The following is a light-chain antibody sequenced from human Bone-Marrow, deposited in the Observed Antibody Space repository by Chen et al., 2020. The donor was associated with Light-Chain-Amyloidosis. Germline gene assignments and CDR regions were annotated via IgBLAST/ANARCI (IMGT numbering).Light chain of an antibody. J-gene: IGLJ1*01. CDR2: DVT. V-gene: IGLV2-14*01. Sequence: QSALTQPASVSGSPGQSITISCTGTSSDVGGDNHVSWYQQHPDKSHQLMIYDVTNRPSWVPDRFSGSKSDNTASLTISGLQTEDEADYFCSSYTITNTLVFGSGTRVTVL. CDR1: SSDVGGDNH. CDR3: SSYTITNTLV.